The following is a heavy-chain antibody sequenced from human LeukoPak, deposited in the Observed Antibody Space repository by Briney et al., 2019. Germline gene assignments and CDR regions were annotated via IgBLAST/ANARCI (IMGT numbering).Heavy chain of an antibody. CDR2: INSDGSST. CDR3: ARVAWGSAADAFDI. CDR1: GLTFSSYW. J-gene: IGHJ3*02. V-gene: IGHV3-74*01. Sequence: PGGSLRLSCAASGLTFSSYWMHWVRQAPGKGLVWFSRINSDGSSTSYADSVKGRFTISRDNAKNTLYLQMNSLRAEDTAVYYCARVAWGSAADAFDIWGQGTMVTVSS. D-gene: IGHD3-16*01.